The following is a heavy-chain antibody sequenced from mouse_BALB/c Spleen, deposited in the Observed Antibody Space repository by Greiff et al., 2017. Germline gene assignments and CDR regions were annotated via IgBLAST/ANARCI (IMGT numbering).Heavy chain of an antibody. J-gene: IGHJ2*01. CDR1: GYAFTNYL. CDR2: INPGSGGT. V-gene: IGHV1-54*01. D-gene: IGHD2-14*01. CDR3: ARWATIGAGDY. Sequence: VQLQQSGAELVRPGTSVKVSCKASGYAFTNYLIEWVKQRPGQGLEWIGVINPGSGGTNYNEKFKGKATLTADKSSSTAYMQLSSLTSDDSAVYFCARWATIGAGDYWGQGTTLTVSA.